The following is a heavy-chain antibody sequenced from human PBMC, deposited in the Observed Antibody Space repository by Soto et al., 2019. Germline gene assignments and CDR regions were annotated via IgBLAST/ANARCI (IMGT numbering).Heavy chain of an antibody. CDR2: IYSGGST. CDR1: GFTVSSNY. Sequence: GGSLRLSCAASGFTVSSNYMSWVRQAPGKGLEWVSVIYSGGSTYYADSVKGRFTISRDNSKNTLYLQMNSLRAEDTAVYYCASALYYDILTGYYETSYYFDYWGQGNLVTVSS. D-gene: IGHD3-9*01. J-gene: IGHJ4*02. V-gene: IGHV3-53*01. CDR3: ASALYYDILTGYYETSYYFDY.